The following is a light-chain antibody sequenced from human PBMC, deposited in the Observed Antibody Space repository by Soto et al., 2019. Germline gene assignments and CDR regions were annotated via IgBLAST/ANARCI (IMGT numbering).Light chain of an antibody. CDR1: NIGSTS. Sequence: SYELTQPPSVSVAPGQTARITCGGNNIGSTSVHWYQQRPGQAPVLVVYDDNDRPSGIPVRFSGSNSENTATLTITRVEAGDEADYYCQVWNITTDHYVFGAGTKLTVL. V-gene: IGLV3-21*02. CDR2: DDN. J-gene: IGLJ1*01. CDR3: QVWNITTDHYV.